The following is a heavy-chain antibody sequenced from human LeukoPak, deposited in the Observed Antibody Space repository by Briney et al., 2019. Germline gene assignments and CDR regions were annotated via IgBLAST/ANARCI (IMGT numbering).Heavy chain of an antibody. CDR1: GYTFTTYI. J-gene: IGHJ4*02. D-gene: IGHD5-24*01. CDR3: ARDALPGEEMATPLDC. V-gene: IGHV1-18*01. CDR2: IGTYNGNT. Sequence: ASVTVSCTASGYTFTTYIVSWVRQAPGQGLEWMGWIGTYNGNTNSAQKLQGRVTMTTDTSTSTAYMELRSLRSDDTAVYYCARDALPGEEMATPLDCWGQGTLVTVSS.